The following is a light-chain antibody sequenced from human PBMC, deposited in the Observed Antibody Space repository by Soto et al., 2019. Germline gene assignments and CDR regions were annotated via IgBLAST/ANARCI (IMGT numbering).Light chain of an antibody. V-gene: IGKV3-15*01. CDR1: QSVSSN. CDR3: QQYNDWPLT. CDR2: GAS. J-gene: IGKJ4*01. Sequence: EIVMTQSPVTLSVSPGERATISCRASQSVSSNLAWYQKKPGQAPRLLIDGASTWATGIPSRFSGSGSGTEFTLTISSLQSEDFAVYYCQQYNDWPLTFGGGTKVEIK.